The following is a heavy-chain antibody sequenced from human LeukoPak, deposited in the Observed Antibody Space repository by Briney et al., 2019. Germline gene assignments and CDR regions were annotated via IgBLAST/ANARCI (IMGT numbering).Heavy chain of an antibody. CDR2: IGGSDGNT. D-gene: IGHD6-19*01. J-gene: IGHJ4*02. V-gene: IGHV3-23*01. CDR1: GFTFSSYA. CDR3: AKMSVAGTNFDY. Sequence: GGSLRLSCAASGFTFSSYAMSWVRQAPGKGLEWVSAIGGSDGNTYYADSVKGRFSISRDNSKNTLYLQMDSLRAEDTAVYYCAKMSVAGTNFDYWGQGTLVTVSS.